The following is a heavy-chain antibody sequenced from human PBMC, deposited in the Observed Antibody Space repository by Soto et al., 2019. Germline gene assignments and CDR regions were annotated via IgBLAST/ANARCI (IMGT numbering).Heavy chain of an antibody. CDR2: ISISSSFT. J-gene: IGHJ4*02. CDR1: GFTFSASH. CDR3: ARHDYGGNSFDY. Sequence: GGSLRLSCAASGFTFSASHMSGIHQAPVKGLDSVSYISISSSFTASADSVKGRFTTSRDNAKNSLYLQMNSLRAEDTAVYYCARHDYGGNSFDYWGQGTLVTVSS. V-gene: IGHV3-11*06. D-gene: IGHD4-17*01.